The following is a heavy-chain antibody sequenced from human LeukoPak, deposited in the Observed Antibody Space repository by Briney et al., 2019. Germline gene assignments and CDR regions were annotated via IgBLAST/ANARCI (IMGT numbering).Heavy chain of an antibody. J-gene: IGHJ6*03. V-gene: IGHV4-34*01. CDR1: GGSFSGYY. CDR3: ARGTPAKAARPNYYYYYYMDV. D-gene: IGHD6-6*01. CDR2: INHSGST. Sequence: PSETLSLTCAVYGGSFSGYYWSWIRQPPGKGLEWIGEINHSGSTNYNPSLKSRGTISVDTSKNQFSLKLSSVTAADTAVYYCARGTPAKAARPNYYYYYYMDVWGKGTTVTVSS.